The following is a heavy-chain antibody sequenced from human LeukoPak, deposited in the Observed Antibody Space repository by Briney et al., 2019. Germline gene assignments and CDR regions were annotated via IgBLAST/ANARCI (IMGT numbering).Heavy chain of an antibody. CDR2: IYTSGST. D-gene: IGHD3-10*01. CDR3: ARGVLYGSGSYYIDY. CDR1: GGSISSGSYY. V-gene: IGHV4-61*02. J-gene: IGHJ4*02. Sequence: SQTLSLTCTVSGGSISSGSYYWSWIRQPAGKGLEWIGRIYTSGSTNYNPSLKSRVTISVDTSKNQFSLKLSSVTAADTAVYYCARGVLYGSGSYYIDYWGQGTLVTVSS.